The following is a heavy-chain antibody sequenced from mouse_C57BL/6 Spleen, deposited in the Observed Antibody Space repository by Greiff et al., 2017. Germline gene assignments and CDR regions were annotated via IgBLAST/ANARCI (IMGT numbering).Heavy chain of an antibody. V-gene: IGHV2-5*01. CDR2: IWRGGST. D-gene: IGHD1-1*01. J-gene: IGHJ2*01. CDR3: AQGGGSSHFDY. CDR1: GFSLTSYG. Sequence: VKLQESGPGLVQPSQSLSITCTVSGFSLTSYGVHWVRQSPGKGLEWLGVIWRGGSTDYNAAFLSRLSITKDNSKSQVFFKMNSLQADDTDIYYCAQGGGSSHFDYWGQGTTLTVSS.